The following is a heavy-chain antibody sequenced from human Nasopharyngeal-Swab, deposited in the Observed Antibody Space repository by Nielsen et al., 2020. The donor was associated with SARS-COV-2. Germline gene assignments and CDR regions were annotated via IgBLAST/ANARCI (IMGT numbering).Heavy chain of an antibody. V-gene: IGHV1-2*06. D-gene: IGHD2-21*01. J-gene: IGHJ5*02. CDR1: GYTFTGYY. CDR3: ASAPIVVALTEWFDP. CDR2: INPNSGGT. Sequence: ASVKVSCKASGYTFTGYYMHWVRQAPGQGLEWMGRINPNSGGTNYAQKFQGRVTMTRDTSISTAYMELSRLRSDDTAVYYCASAPIVVALTEWFDPWGQGTLVTVSS.